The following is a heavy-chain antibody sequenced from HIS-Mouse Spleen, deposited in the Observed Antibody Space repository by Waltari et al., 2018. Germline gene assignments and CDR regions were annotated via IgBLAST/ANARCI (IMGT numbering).Heavy chain of an antibody. CDR3: ARGGSYSDLDY. J-gene: IGHJ4*02. D-gene: IGHD1-26*01. V-gene: IGHV3-21*01. CDR1: GFTFSRSR. Sequence: EVQLVESGGGLVKPGGSLRLSCSASGFTFSRSRMSWVRQAPGKGLEWVSSISSSSSYIYYADSVKGRFTISRDNAKNSLYLQMNSLRAEDTAVYYCARGGSYSDLDYWGQGTLVTVSS. CDR2: ISSSSSYI.